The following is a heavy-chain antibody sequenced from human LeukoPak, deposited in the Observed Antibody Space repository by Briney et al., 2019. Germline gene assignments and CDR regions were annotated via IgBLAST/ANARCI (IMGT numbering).Heavy chain of an antibody. CDR3: ARLRRGFYGGIAAEYFQH. CDR1: GGSTSSYY. J-gene: IGHJ1*01. D-gene: IGHD4-23*01. CDR2: ISYSGGT. Sequence: SEALSLTCTVSGGSTSSYYWSWIRQPPGKGLEWIGYISYSGGTDYNPSLKSRVTISGDTSKNQFSLKLSSVTAADTAVYYCARLRRGFYGGIAAEYFQHWGQGTLVTVSS. V-gene: IGHV4-59*08.